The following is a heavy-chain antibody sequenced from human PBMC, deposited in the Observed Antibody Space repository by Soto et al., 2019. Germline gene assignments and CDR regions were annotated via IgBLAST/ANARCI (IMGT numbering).Heavy chain of an antibody. V-gene: IGHV3-48*02. CDR1: GFTFSSYS. Sequence: EVQLVESGGGLVQPRGSLRLSCAASGFTFSSYSLNWVRQAPGKGLEWVSYISSSSSTIYYADSVKGRFTISRDNAKNSLYLQMNSRRDEDTAVYYCSWWLSPYWGQGTLVTVSS. CDR3: SWWLSPY. J-gene: IGHJ4*02. D-gene: IGHD2-8*02. CDR2: ISSSSSTI.